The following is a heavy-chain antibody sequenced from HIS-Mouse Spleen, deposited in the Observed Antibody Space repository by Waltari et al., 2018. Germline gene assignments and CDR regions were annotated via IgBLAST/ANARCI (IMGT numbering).Heavy chain of an antibody. Sequence: EVQLVESGGGLVQPGGSLRLSCAASGFTFSSYWMSWVRLAPGKGLEWVANIKQDGSEKYYVDSVKGRFTISRDNAKNSLYLQMNSLRAEDTAVYYCAREGTVTTIAFDIWGQGTMVTVSS. D-gene: IGHD4-17*01. J-gene: IGHJ3*02. V-gene: IGHV3-7*01. CDR1: GFTFSSYW. CDR3: AREGTVTTIAFDI. CDR2: IKQDGSEK.